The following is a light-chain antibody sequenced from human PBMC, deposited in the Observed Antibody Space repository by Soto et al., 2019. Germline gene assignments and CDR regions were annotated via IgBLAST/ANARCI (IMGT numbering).Light chain of an antibody. V-gene: IGKV3D-15*01. CDR2: GAS. J-gene: IGKJ2*01. Sequence: EIVMTQSPATLSVSPGERATLSCRASQSVSSNLAWYQQKPGQAPGLLIYGASTRATGIPARFSGSGSGTEFTLTISSLQSEDFAVYHCQQYNNWPQTFGQGTKLEIK. CDR3: QQYNNWPQT. CDR1: QSVSSN.